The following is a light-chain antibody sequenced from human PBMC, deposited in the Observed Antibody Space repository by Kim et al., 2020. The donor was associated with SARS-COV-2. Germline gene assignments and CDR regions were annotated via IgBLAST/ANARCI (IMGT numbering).Light chain of an antibody. CDR1: QSVGSY. CDR3: QQRSNWFT. J-gene: IGKJ4*01. V-gene: IGKV3-11*01. CDR2: DAS. Sequence: EIVLTQSPATLSLSPGERATLSCRASQSVGSYLAWYQQRPGQAPRLLIYDASNRATGIPARFSGSGSGTDFTLTISSLEPEDFAVYYCQQRSNWFTFGGGTKVDIK.